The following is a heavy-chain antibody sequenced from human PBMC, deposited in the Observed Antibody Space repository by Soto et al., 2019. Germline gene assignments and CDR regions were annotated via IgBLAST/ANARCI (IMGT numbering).Heavy chain of an antibody. V-gene: IGHV3-30*02. J-gene: IGHJ6*02. CDR3: AKELGRTGELLWSGETPRYYGMDV. CDR1: GFTFSSYG. Sequence: PGVSMRVSCAAAGFTFSSYGRRWVSQATGKGPEWVAAIRDDGGSKYYADSVKGRFTISRDNSKNTLYLQMNSLRAEDTAVYYCAKELGRTGELLWSGETPRYYGMDVWGQGTTVTVSS. D-gene: IGHD3-10*01. CDR2: IRDDGGSK.